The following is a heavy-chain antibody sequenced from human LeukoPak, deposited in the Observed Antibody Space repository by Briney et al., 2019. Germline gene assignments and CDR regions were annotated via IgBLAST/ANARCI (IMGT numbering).Heavy chain of an antibody. CDR3: ARTEYGSGSYSDS. V-gene: IGHV3-53*01. D-gene: IGHD3-10*01. J-gene: IGHJ4*02. CDR1: GFTVTSNY. CDR2: IYSGGNT. Sequence: PGGSLRLSCSGSGFTVTSNYMTWVRQAPGKGLEWVSVIYSGGNTYYADSEKGRFTISRDTSKNKLYLQMNSLRAEDTAVYYCARTEYGSGSYSDSWGQGTLVTVSS.